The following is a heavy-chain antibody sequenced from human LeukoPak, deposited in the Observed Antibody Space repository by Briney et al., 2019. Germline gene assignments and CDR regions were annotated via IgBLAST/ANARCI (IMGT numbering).Heavy chain of an antibody. CDR2: IYYHENT. Sequence: PSETLSLTCAVYGGSFSGYYWGWIRQAPGKGLEWIGSIYYHENTYYNSSLKSRVTISVDTSKNQFSLKLNSVTAADTAVYFCARRAYSTAYWKHFDSWGQGTLVTVSS. V-gene: IGHV4-34*01. CDR3: ARRAYSTAYWKHFDS. CDR1: GGSFSGYY. J-gene: IGHJ4*02. D-gene: IGHD1-1*01.